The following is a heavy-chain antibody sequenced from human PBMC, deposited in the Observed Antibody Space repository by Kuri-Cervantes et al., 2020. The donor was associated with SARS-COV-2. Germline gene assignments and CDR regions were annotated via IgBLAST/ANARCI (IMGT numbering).Heavy chain of an antibody. Sequence: GESLKISCAASGFTFSSYAMTWVRQAPGKGLEWVSSITSSGGTTNYADSMKGRFTISRDNAKNSLYLQMNSLRAEDTAVYYCARDYGDYFVVYYYGMDVWGQGTTVTVSS. CDR3: ARDYGDYFVVYYYGMDV. J-gene: IGHJ6*02. CDR1: GFTFSSYA. D-gene: IGHD4-17*01. CDR2: ITSSGGTT. V-gene: IGHV3-23*01.